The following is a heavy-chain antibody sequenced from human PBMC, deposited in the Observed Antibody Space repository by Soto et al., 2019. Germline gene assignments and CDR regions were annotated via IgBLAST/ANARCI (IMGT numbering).Heavy chain of an antibody. Sequence: KASETLSLPGPVSGCSISSSSYYWGWIRQPPGKGLEWIGSIYYSGSTYYNPSLKSRVTISVDTSKNQFSLKLSSVTAADTAVYYCARGYCSGGSCYRYWGQGSQVTFYS. CDR3: ARGYCSGGSCYRY. CDR1: GCSISSSSYY. V-gene: IGHV4-39*01. D-gene: IGHD2-15*01. CDR2: IYYSGST. J-gene: IGHJ4*02.